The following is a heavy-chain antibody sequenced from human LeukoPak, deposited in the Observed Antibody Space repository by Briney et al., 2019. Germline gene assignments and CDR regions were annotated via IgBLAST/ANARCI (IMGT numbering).Heavy chain of an antibody. D-gene: IGHD6-25*01. V-gene: IGHV3-23*01. CDR3: ASDYFLDY. CDR2: ISDSGART. Sequence: GGSLRLSCAASGFTFSSYAMTWVRQAPGKGLEWVSTISDSGARTNYADSAKGRFTISRDNSMNTLYLQMNSLRANDTAVYYCASDYFLDYWGQGTLVTVSS. CDR1: GFTFSSYA. J-gene: IGHJ4*02.